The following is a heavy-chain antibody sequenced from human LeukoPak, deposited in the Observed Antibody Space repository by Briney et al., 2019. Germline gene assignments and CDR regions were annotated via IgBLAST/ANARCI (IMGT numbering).Heavy chain of an antibody. Sequence: GGSLRLSCVASGFTFRSYSMNWVRQAPGKGLEWISYMSISGSSSIYYADSVKVRFTISRDNSKNTVYLQMDDLRPEDTAVYYCARENVGFGSWFDSWGQGTLVAVSS. D-gene: IGHD3-10*01. V-gene: IGHV3-21*05. CDR2: MSISGSSSI. J-gene: IGHJ5*01. CDR1: GFTFRSYS. CDR3: ARENVGFGSWFDS.